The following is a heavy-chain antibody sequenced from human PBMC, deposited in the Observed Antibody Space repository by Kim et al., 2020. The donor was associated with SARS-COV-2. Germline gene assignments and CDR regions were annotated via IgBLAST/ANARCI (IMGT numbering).Heavy chain of an antibody. CDR3: ARLRGDFWSGYYGYYYYYMDV. D-gene: IGHD3-3*01. CDR2: IYYSGST. J-gene: IGHJ6*03. V-gene: IGHV4-59*08. CDR1: GGSISSYY. Sequence: SETLSLTCTVSGGSISSYYWSWIRQPPGKGLEWIGYIYYSGSTSYNPSLKSRVTISVDTSKNQFSLKLSSVTAADTAVYYCARLRGDFWSGYYGYYYYYMDVWGKGTTVTVSS.